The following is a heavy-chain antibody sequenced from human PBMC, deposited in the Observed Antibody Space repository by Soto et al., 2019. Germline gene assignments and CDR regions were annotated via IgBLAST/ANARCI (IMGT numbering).Heavy chain of an antibody. CDR3: VRSVILSGGSYKGLIRLHYFDT. J-gene: IGHJ4*02. CDR1: GGSISSGGYY. Sequence: SETLSLTCTVSGGSISSGGYYWSWIRQHPGKGLEWIGYIYYSGSTYYKPSLKSRVTISVDTSKNQFSLKLSSVTAADTAIYYCVRSVILSGGSYKGLIRLHYFDTWGPGTLVTVSS. D-gene: IGHD3-3*01. CDR2: IYYSGST. V-gene: IGHV4-31*03.